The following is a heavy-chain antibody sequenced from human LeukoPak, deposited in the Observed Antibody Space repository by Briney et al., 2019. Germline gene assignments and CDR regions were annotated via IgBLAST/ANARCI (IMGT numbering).Heavy chain of an antibody. V-gene: IGHV4-59*01. J-gene: IGHJ5*02. CDR1: GGSISSYY. CDR2: IYYRGST. CDR3: ARDGIGRYYHGSGSYHPSWFDP. Sequence: SETLSLTYTVSGGSISSYYWSWIRQPPGKGLEWIGYIYYRGSTNYNPSLKSRVTISVDTSKNQFSLKLSSVTAADTAVYYCARDGIGRYYHGSGSYHPSWFDPWGQGTLVTVSS. D-gene: IGHD3-10*01.